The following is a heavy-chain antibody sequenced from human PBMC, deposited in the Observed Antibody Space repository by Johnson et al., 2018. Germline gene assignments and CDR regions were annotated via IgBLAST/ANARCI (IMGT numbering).Heavy chain of an antibody. D-gene: IGHD3-3*01. V-gene: IGHV1-69*12. Sequence: QVQLVQSGAEVKKPGSSVKVSCKASGGTFSSYAISWVRQAPGHGLEWMGGIIPIFGTANYAQQVQGRVTIPADESTSTAYMELSSLRSEDTAVYYCAKGVGLSGYSDAFDIWGQGTMVTVSS. J-gene: IGHJ3*02. CDR3: AKGVGLSGYSDAFDI. CDR2: IIPIFGTA. CDR1: GGTFSSYA.